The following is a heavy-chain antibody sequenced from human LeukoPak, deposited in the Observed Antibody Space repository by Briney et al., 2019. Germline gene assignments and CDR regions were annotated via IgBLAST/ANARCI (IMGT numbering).Heavy chain of an antibody. CDR3: ARSWPAFRGVIMKEIWFDP. V-gene: IGHV1-69*13. CDR1: GGTFSSYA. D-gene: IGHD3-10*01. J-gene: IGHJ5*02. Sequence: SVKVSCKASGGTFSSYAISWVRQAAGQGLEWMGGIIPIFGTANYAQKFQGRVTLTADESTSTAYMELSSLRSEDTAVYYCARSWPAFRGVIMKEIWFDPWGQGTLVTVSS. CDR2: IIPIFGTA.